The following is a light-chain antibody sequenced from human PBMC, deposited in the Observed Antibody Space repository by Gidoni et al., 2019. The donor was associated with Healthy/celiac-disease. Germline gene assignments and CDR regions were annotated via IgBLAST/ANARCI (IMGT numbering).Light chain of an antibody. V-gene: IGLV1-40*01. CDR2: GNS. Sequence: QSVLTQPPPVSGAPGPSVTISCTGRSSNIGAGYDVHWYQQLPVTAPKLLIYGNSNRPSGVPDRFSGSKSGTSASLAITGLQAEDEADYYCQSYDSSLSGWEVFGGGTKLTVL. CDR1: SSNIGAGYD. CDR3: QSYDSSLSGWEV. J-gene: IGLJ2*01.